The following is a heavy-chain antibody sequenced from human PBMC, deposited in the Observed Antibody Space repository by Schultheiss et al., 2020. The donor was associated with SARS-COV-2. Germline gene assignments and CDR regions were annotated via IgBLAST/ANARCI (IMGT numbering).Heavy chain of an antibody. D-gene: IGHD2-2*01. Sequence: SQTLSLTCTVSGGSISSYYWSWIRQPPGKGLEWIGYIYYSGSTNYNPSLKSRVTISVDTSKNQFSLKLSSVTAADTAVYYCARDPRIVVVPAAMDYYYYMDVWGKGTTVTVSS. CDR1: GGSISSYY. V-gene: IGHV4-59*01. J-gene: IGHJ6*03. CDR3: ARDPRIVVVPAAMDYYYYMDV. CDR2: IYYSGST.